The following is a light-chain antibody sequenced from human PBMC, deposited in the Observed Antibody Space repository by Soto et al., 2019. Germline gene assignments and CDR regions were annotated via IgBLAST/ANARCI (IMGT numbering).Light chain of an antibody. V-gene: IGKV1-39*01. CDR3: QQYNKWTLT. CDR2: AAS. J-gene: IGKJ4*01. CDR1: QSIRKY. Sequence: IQMTQSPSSLSASVGDRVIITGRESQSIRKYLNWYQQKPGNAPNILIYAASSLQSGVPSRFSGSGSGTECTLTISSLQSEDFEVYDCQQYNKWTLTFGEGTKVDIK.